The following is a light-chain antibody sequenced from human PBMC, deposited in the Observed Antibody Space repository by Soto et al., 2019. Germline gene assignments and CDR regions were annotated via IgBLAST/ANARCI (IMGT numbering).Light chain of an antibody. V-gene: IGKV1-9*01. Sequence: ILLTQSPSSLSASVGDRVTITCRASQGIDSSFAWYQQKQGTRHKXLIYAASSLQSGVPSRFSGSGSGTDLTITISSLQPEDFATYYCQQLHDYPITFGQGTRLEIK. CDR1: QGIDSS. CDR3: QQLHDYPIT. J-gene: IGKJ5*01. CDR2: AAS.